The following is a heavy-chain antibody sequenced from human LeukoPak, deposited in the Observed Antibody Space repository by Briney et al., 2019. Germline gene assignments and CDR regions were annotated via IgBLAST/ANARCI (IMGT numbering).Heavy chain of an antibody. CDR2: IGGSGVST. CDR1: GFTFSSYG. D-gene: IGHD6-19*01. V-gene: IGHV3-23*01. J-gene: IGHJ4*02. CDR3: AKKSGFSSGWLDY. Sequence: PGGSLRVSCAASGFTFSSYGMSWVRQAPGKGLEWVSAIGGSGVSTYYADSVKGRFTMSRDNSKNTLYLQMNSLRAEDTAVYYCAKKSGFSSGWLDYWGQGILVTVSS.